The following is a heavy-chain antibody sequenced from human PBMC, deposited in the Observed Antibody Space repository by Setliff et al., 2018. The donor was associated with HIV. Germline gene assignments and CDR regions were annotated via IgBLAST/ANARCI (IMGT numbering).Heavy chain of an antibody. D-gene: IGHD3-22*01. CDR3: ARDRLHYYDSSVYYYGAPFDI. J-gene: IGHJ3*02. Sequence: ASVKVSCKASGYTFTSYYMHWVRQGPGQGLEWMGMINPSGVTTNYAQKFQGRITMTRDTSTSTVYMELHSLRSEDTAVYYCARDRLHYYDSSVYYYGAPFDIWGQGTMVTVSS. V-gene: IGHV1-46*01. CDR2: INPSGVTT. CDR1: GYTFTSYY.